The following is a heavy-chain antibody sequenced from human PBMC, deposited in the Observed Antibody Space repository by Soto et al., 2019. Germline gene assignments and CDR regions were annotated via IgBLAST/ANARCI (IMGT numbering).Heavy chain of an antibody. J-gene: IGHJ3*02. D-gene: IGHD3-22*01. V-gene: IGHV3-53*01. Sequence: GGSLRLSCAASGFTVSSNYMSWVRHAPGKGLEWVSVIYSGGSTYYADSVKGRFTISRDNSKNTLYLQMNSLRAEDTAVYYCASFLYYYDRSGYLRDVFDIWGQGTLVNV. CDR1: GFTVSSNY. CDR3: ASFLYYYDRSGYLRDVFDI. CDR2: IYSGGST.